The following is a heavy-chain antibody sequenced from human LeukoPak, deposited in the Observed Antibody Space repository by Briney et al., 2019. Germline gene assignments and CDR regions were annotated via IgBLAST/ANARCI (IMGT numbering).Heavy chain of an antibody. V-gene: IGHV3-30*04. J-gene: IGHJ6*04. D-gene: IGHD3-10*02. CDR1: GFTFSTYA. CDR3: AELGITMIGGV. Sequence: GGSLRLSCAASGFTFSTYALHWVRQAPGKGLEWVAVISYDGSYKDYADSVKGRFTFSGDNSKNSLYLQMNSLRAEDTAVYYCAELGITMIGGVWGKGTTVTISS. CDR2: ISYDGSYK.